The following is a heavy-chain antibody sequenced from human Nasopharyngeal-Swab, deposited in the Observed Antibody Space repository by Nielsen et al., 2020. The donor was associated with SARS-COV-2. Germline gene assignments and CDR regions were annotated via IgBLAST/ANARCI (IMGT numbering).Heavy chain of an antibody. CDR1: GFTFSSYA. V-gene: IGHV3-23*01. CDR2: ISGSGGST. D-gene: IGHD3-3*01. J-gene: IGHJ4*02. Sequence: GGSLRPSCAASGFTFSSYAMSWVRQAPGKGLEWVSAISGSGGSTYYADSVKGRFTISRDNSKNTLYLQMNSLRAEDTAVYYCAKEPDYDFWSGYFDYWGQGTLVTVSS. CDR3: AKEPDYDFWSGYFDY.